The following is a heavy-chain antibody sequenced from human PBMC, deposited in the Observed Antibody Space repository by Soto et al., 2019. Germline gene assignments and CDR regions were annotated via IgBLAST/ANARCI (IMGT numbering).Heavy chain of an antibody. J-gene: IGHJ4*02. CDR1: GFTFSSYA. CDR2: ISSNGGSI. Sequence: EVQLVESGEGLVQPGGSLRLSCAASGFTFSSYAMNWVRQAPGKGLEYASGISSNGGSIFYADSVKGIFTISRDNSKSTLYLQRGRQRAEDMAEYYCERGPVVGSYYDSPLDHGGQGTLVTVSS. V-gene: IGHV3-64*02. CDR3: ERGPVVGSYYDSPLDH. D-gene: IGHD3-10*01.